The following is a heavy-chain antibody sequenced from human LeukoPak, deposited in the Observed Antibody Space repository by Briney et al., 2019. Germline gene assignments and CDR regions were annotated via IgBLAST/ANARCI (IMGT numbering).Heavy chain of an antibody. CDR3: ARDGYCSAGSCDNHNYYGVDV. D-gene: IGHD2-15*01. Sequence: GGSLRLSCAASGFTVSSNYMSWVRQAPGKGLEWVSVISGSGGSTYYADSVKGRFTISRDNAKNSLYLQINSLRAEDTAVYYCARDGYCSAGSCDNHNYYGVDVWGQGTTVTVSS. J-gene: IGHJ6*02. CDR2: ISGSGGST. CDR1: GFTVSSNY. V-gene: IGHV3-11*01.